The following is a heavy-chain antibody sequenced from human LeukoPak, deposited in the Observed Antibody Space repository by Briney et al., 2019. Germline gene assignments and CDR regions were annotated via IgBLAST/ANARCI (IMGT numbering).Heavy chain of an antibody. J-gene: IGHJ3*02. CDR2: INSDGSEK. V-gene: IGHV3-7*03. D-gene: IGHD5-12*01. CDR1: GFPFTSHW. Sequence: GGSLRLSCAASGFPFTSHWLSWFRQSPGRGLEWVAHINSDGSEKNYVDSVKGRFTISRDNARNSQFLQMNSLRAEDTAVYYCAKHNLGVATRTAYGFDIWGQGTMVTVSS. CDR3: AKHNLGVATRTAYGFDI.